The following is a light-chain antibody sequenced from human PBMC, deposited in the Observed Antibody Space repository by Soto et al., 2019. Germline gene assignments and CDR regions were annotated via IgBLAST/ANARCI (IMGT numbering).Light chain of an antibody. Sequence: EIVLTQSPGTLSLSPGERATLSCRASQRVSSSYLAWYQQKPGQAPRLLIYGASSRATGIPDRFSGSGSGTDFALTISRLEPEDFAVYYCQQYGSSSLVTFGPGTKVDIK. V-gene: IGKV3-20*01. CDR1: QRVSSSY. CDR2: GAS. CDR3: QQYGSSSLVT. J-gene: IGKJ3*01.